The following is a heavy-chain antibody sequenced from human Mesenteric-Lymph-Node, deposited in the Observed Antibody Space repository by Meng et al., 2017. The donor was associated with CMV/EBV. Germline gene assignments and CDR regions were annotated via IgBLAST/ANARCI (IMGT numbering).Heavy chain of an antibody. Sequence: GESLKISCAASGFTFSNFAMSWVRQAPGKGLEWVSTFTGFTHTTHYADSVRGRFTVSRDNSKNTLFLQMNSLTVDDTAVYYCAKRPIPTEGTDLFDYWGQGTLVTVS. J-gene: IGHJ4*02. V-gene: IGHV3-23*01. CDR2: FTGFTHTT. CDR1: GFTFSNFA. D-gene: IGHD2-2*02. CDR3: AKRPIPTEGTDLFDY.